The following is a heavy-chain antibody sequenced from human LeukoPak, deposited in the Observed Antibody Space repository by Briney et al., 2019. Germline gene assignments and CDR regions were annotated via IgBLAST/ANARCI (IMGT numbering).Heavy chain of an antibody. V-gene: IGHV3-48*03. Sequence: GGSLRLSCAASGFTFSSYEMNWVRQAPGKGLEWVSYISRSGSTVCYADSAKGRFTISRDNAKNSLYLQMNSLRAEDTAVYYCARYDSSGYYYDYWGQGTLVTVSS. CDR2: ISRSGSTV. CDR3: ARYDSSGYYYDY. CDR1: GFTFSSYE. D-gene: IGHD3-22*01. J-gene: IGHJ4*02.